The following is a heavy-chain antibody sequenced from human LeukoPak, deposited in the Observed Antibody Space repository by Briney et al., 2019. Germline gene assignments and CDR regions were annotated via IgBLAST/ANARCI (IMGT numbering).Heavy chain of an antibody. V-gene: IGHV4-39*07. D-gene: IGHD3-10*01. J-gene: IGHJ6*04. Sequence: PSETLSLTCAVSGGSISSNSYYWGWIRQPPGKGLEWIGSIYYSGSTYYNPSLKSRVTISVDTSKNQFSLKLSSVTAADTAVYYCASALLGGRDLDVWGKGTTVTVSS. CDR1: GGSISSNSYY. CDR3: ASALLGGRDLDV. CDR2: IYYSGST.